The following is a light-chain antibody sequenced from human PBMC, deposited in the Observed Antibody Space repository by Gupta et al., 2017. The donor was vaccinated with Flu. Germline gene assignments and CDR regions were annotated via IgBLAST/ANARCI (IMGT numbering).Light chain of an antibody. CDR1: SSDVGGYNY. V-gene: IGLV2-14*01. CDR3: SSYTSSSTRV. Sequence: HSALTQPASVSGSPGQSITISCTGTSSDVGGYNYVSWYQQHPGKAPKVILYEVTYRPSGVSNRFSGSKSDNTASLTISGLQAEDEADYYCSSYTSSSTRVFGGGTKLTVL. CDR2: EVT. J-gene: IGLJ3*02.